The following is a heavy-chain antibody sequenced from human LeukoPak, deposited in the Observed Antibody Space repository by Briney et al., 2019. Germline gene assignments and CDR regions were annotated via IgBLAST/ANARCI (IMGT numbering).Heavy chain of an antibody. J-gene: IGHJ4*02. Sequence: GGTLRLSCAASGFTFNNYGMSWVRQAPGKGLEWVSNISGRDGRTYYADSVKGRFTISRDNSKNTLYLQMNSLRAEDTAVYYCAKSGLNRFDYWGQGTLVTVSS. CDR1: GFTFNNYG. V-gene: IGHV3-23*01. CDR2: ISGRDGRT. CDR3: AKSGLNRFDY. D-gene: IGHD2-15*01.